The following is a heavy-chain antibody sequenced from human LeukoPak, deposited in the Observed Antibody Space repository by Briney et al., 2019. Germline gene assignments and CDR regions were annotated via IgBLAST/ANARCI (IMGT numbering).Heavy chain of an antibody. V-gene: IGHV4-34*01. CDR1: GGSISSYY. CDR2: INHSGST. J-gene: IGHJ4*02. CDR3: ASPNFWSGFDY. D-gene: IGHD3-3*01. Sequence: SETLSLTCTVSGGSISSYYWSWIRQTPGKGLEWIGEINHSGSTNYNPSLKSRVTISVDTSKNQFSLKLSSVTAADTAVYYCASPNFWSGFDYWGQGTLVTVSS.